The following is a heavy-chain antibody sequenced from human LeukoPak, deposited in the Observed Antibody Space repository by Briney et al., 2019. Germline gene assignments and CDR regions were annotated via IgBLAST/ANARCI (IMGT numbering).Heavy chain of an antibody. CDR1: GYTFSTYA. D-gene: IGHD2-2*01. V-gene: IGHV7-4-1*02. CDR3: ARFMPYFDY. J-gene: IGHJ4*02. Sequence: EASVKVSCKASGYTFSTYAMNWVRQAPGQGLEWMGWINTNTGNPTYAQGFTGRFVFSLDTSVSTAYLQISSLKAEDTAAYYCARFMPYFDYWGQGTLVTVSS. CDR2: INTNTGNP.